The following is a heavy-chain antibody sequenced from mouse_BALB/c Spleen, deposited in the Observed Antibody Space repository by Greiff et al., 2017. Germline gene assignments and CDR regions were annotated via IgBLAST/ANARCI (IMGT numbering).Heavy chain of an antibody. CDR1: GDSITSGY. J-gene: IGHJ2*01. Sequence: EVKLIESGPSLVKPSQTLSLTCSVTGDSITSGYWNWIRKFPGNKLEYMGYISYSGSTYYNPSLKSRISITRDTSKNQYYLQLNSVTTEDTATYYCARSRQGSSPDFDYWGQGTTLTVSS. CDR2: ISYSGST. V-gene: IGHV3-8*02. D-gene: IGHD1-1*01. CDR3: ARSRQGSSPDFDY.